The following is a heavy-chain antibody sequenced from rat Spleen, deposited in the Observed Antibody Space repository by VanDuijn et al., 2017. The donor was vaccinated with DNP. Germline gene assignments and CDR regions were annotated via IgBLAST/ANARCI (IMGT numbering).Heavy chain of an antibody. Sequence: EVQLVESGGGLVQPGRSLKLSCAASGFTFSNYDLAWVRQAPTKGLEWIAASGPSGGTDYYRDSVKGRFTISRDNAKSSLFLQMNSLTSEDTATYYCTRDLNHGYNYAFDYWGQGVMVTVSS. CDR1: GFTFSNYD. CDR3: TRDLNHGYNYAFDY. J-gene: IGHJ2*01. CDR2: SGPSGGTD. V-gene: IGHV5-27*01. D-gene: IGHD1-4*01.